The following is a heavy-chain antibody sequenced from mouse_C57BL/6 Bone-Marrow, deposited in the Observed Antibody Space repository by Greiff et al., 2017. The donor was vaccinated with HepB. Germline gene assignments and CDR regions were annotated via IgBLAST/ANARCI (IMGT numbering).Heavy chain of an antibody. Sequence: EVQLQQSGAELVRPGASVKLSCTASGFNIKDDYMHWVKQRPEQGLEWIGWIDPENGDTEYASKFQGKATITADKSSNTAYLQLSSLTSEDTAVYYCTTGPYFDYWGQGTTLTVSS. J-gene: IGHJ2*01. D-gene: IGHD3-1*01. V-gene: IGHV14-4*01. CDR1: GFNIKDDY. CDR3: TTGPYFDY. CDR2: IDPENGDT.